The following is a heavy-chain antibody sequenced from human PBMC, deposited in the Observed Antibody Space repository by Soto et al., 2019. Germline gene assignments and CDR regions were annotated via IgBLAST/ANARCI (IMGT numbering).Heavy chain of an antibody. CDR2: IKRISDGGTT. CDR1: GFTFSNAW. Sequence: GGSLRLSCSASGFTFSNAWMIWVRQAPGKGLEWVGRIKRISDGGTTDYAAPVKGRFTISRDDSANTLYLQMNSLKTEDTAVYFCAVNDYLDYWGQGALVTVSS. J-gene: IGHJ4*02. CDR3: AVNDYLDY. V-gene: IGHV3-15*01.